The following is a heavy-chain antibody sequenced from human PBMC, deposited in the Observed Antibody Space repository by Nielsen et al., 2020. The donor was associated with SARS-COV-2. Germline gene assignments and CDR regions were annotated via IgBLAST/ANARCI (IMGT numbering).Heavy chain of an antibody. V-gene: IGHV4-34*01. CDR1: GFTFSDYY. Sequence: GSLRLSCAASGFTFSDYYMSWIRQAPGKGLEWIGEINHSGSTNYNPSLKSRVTISVDTSKNQFSLKLSSVTAADTAVYYCARASRVVPAAIRAYFDYWGQGTLVTVSS. CDR3: ARASRVVPAAIRAYFDY. J-gene: IGHJ4*02. D-gene: IGHD2-2*01. CDR2: INHSGST.